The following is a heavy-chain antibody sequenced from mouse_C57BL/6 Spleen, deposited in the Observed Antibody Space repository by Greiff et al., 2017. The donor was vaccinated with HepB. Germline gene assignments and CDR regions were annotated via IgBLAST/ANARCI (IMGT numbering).Heavy chain of an antibody. CDR3: ARHEEPDSSGYSWFAY. V-gene: IGHV1-62-2*01. CDR2: FYPGSGSI. Sequence: VQLQQSGAELVKPGASVKLSCKASGYTFTEYTIHWVKQRSGQGLEWIGWFYPGSGSIKYNENFKDKATLTADKSSSTVYMELSRLTSEDSAVYFCARHEEPDSSGYSWFAYWGQGTLVTVSA. J-gene: IGHJ3*01. CDR1: GYTFTEYT. D-gene: IGHD3-2*02.